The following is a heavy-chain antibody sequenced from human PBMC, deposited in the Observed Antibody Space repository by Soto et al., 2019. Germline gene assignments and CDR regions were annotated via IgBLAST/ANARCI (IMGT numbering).Heavy chain of an antibody. CDR3: ARERTVAGNDY. J-gene: IGHJ4*02. Sequence: ASVKVSCKASGYTFTSYDINWVRQATGQGLEWMRWMNPNRGNTGYAQKFQGRVTMTRNTSISTAYMELSSLRSEDTAVYYCARERTVAGNDYWGQGTLVTVSS. CDR2: MNPNRGNT. D-gene: IGHD6-19*01. V-gene: IGHV1-8*01. CDR1: GYTFTSYD.